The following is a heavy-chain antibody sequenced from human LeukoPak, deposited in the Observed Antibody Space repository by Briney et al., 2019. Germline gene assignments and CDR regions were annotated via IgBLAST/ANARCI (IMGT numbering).Heavy chain of an antibody. CDR1: GFTFADYT. Sequence: GGSLRLSYTTSGFTFADYTMSWFRQAPGKGLEWVGLVRSKAFGGTSEYAASVKGRFTISRDDFKRIAYLQMNSLRTDDTAMYYCSRGAAAGIIGWSDPWGQGTLVTVSS. CDR3: SRGAAAGIIGWSDP. V-gene: IGHV3-49*03. J-gene: IGHJ5*02. CDR2: VRSKAFGGTS. D-gene: IGHD6-13*01.